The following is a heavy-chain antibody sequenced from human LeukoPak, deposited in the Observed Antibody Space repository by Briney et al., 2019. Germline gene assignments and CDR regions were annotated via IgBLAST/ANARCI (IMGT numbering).Heavy chain of an antibody. CDR1: GFTFDDYA. D-gene: IGHD6-13*01. CDR2: ISWNSGSI. Sequence: PGRSLRLSCAASGFTFDDYAMHWVRQAPGKGLEWVSGISWNSGSIGYADSVKGRFTISRDNAKNSLYLQMNSLRAEDTALYYCAKDIAAAGMGYLDYWGQGTLVTVSS. J-gene: IGHJ4*02. CDR3: AKDIAAAGMGYLDY. V-gene: IGHV3-9*01.